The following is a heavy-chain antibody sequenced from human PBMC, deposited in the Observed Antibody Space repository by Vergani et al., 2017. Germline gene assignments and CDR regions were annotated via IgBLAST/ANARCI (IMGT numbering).Heavy chain of an antibody. V-gene: IGHV5-10-1*01. J-gene: IGHJ6*02. Sequence: EVQLVQSGAEVKKPGESLRISCKGSGYSFTSYWISWVRQMPGKGLEWMGRIDPSDSYTNYSPSFQGHVTISADKSISTAYLQWSSLKASDTARYYCARQVAVAGKWWGPYYYYGMDVWGQGTTVTVSS. D-gene: IGHD6-19*01. CDR3: ARQVAVAGKWWGPYYYYGMDV. CDR1: GYSFTSYW. CDR2: IDPSDSYT.